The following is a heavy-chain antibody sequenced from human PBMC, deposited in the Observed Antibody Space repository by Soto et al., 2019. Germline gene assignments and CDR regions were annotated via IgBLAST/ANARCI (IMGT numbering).Heavy chain of an antibody. CDR1: GDTFTDYY. J-gene: IGHJ4*02. D-gene: IGHD2-21*02. Sequence: QVQLMQSGAEVKKPGASVKVSCKASGDTFTDYYIHWVRQAPGQGLEWMGTVNPSGGHTTYAQHLLGRVTMTRDTSTSTLYMELTGLTSGDTAIYYCARGGHVVVVTAALDYWGQGTLVTVSS. CDR3: ARGGHVVVVTAALDY. V-gene: IGHV1-46*04. CDR2: VNPSGGHT.